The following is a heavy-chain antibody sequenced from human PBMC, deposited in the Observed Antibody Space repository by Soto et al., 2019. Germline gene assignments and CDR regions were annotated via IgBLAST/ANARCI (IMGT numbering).Heavy chain of an antibody. CDR3: NTVRCTNGVCDDY. Sequence: GGSLRLSCAVSGFPFSDAYMTWVRQAPGKGLEWLGRIRTKTDGGTADYAAHVKDRFIVSRDDSKETLYLQMNSLRTEDTAVYFCNTVRCTNGVCDDYWGNGTLFTVSS. CDR1: GFPFSDAY. V-gene: IGHV3-15*01. D-gene: IGHD2-8*01. J-gene: IGHJ4*01. CDR2: IRTKTDGGTA.